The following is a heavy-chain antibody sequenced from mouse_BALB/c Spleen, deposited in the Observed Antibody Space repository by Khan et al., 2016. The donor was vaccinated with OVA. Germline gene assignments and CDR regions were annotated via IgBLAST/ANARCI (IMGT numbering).Heavy chain of an antibody. J-gene: IGHJ3*01. D-gene: IGHD2-14*01. CDR2: INPSNDYT. V-gene: IGHV1-4*01. CDR3: VKEGAYNRYDGWFAY. CDR1: GYTFPSYT. Sequence: VQLQEPGAELARPGASVQMSCKASGYTFPSYTMHWITQRPGQGLQWIGYINPSNDYTNYNQNFKDKATLIVDKSSNTAYLQLSSLKYEDSSVYDCVKEGAYNRYDGWFAYWGQGTLVTVSA.